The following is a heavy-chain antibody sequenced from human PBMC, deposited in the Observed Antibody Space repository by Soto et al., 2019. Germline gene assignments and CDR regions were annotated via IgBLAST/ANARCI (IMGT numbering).Heavy chain of an antibody. CDR3: ARRRATYYYDSSGYYSTHRPFDY. CDR2: IYYSGST. D-gene: IGHD3-22*01. CDR1: GGSISSSSYY. J-gene: IGHJ4*02. Sequence: SETLSLTCTVSGGSISSSSYYWGWIRQPPGKGLEWIGSIYYSGSTYYNPSLKSRVTISVDTSKNQFSLKLSSVTAADTAVYYCARRRATYYYDSSGYYSTHRPFDYWGQGTLVTVSS. V-gene: IGHV4-39*01.